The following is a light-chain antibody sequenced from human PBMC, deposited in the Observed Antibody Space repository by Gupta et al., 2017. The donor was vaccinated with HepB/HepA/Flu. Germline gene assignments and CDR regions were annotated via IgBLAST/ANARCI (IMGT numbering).Light chain of an antibody. V-gene: IGKV1-33*01. J-gene: IGKJ4*01. Sequence: GDRVTITCQASQNIDNDLNWYQKKEGKAPFLLISDASNLEAGVPSRFSGSGSGTDFTFTISSLQAEDVATYYCQQVHRLPPTFGGGTKVEI. CDR3: QQVHRLPPT. CDR2: DAS. CDR1: QNIDND.